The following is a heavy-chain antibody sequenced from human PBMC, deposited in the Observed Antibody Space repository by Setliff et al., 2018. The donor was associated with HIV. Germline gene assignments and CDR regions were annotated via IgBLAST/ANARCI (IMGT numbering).Heavy chain of an antibody. D-gene: IGHD6-13*01. J-gene: IGHJ4*02. CDR2: ISYSGST. CDR3: ARGIAAAGR. CDR1: GGSISSYY. V-gene: IGHV4-59*01. Sequence: SETLSLTCTVSGGSISSYYWSWIRQPPGKGLEWIGYISYSGSTNYNPSLKSRVTLSVKTSKNQFSLKLNSVTAADTAVYYCARGIAAAGRWGQGTLVTVSS.